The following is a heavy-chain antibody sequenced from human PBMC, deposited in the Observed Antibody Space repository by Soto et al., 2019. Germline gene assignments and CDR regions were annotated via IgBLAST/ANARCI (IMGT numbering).Heavy chain of an antibody. CDR2: INAGNGNT. CDR1: GGTFSSYA. D-gene: IGHD5-18*01. Sequence: ASVKVSCKASGGTFSSYAISWVRQAPGQRLEWMGWINAGNGNTKYSQKFQGRVTITRDTSASTAYMELSSLRSEDTAVYYCARGLNGYLHYFDYWGQGTPVTVPS. CDR3: ARGLNGYLHYFDY. J-gene: IGHJ4*02. V-gene: IGHV1-3*01.